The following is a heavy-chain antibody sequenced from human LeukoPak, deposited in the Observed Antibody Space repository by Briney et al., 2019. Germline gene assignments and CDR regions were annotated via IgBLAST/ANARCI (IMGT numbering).Heavy chain of an antibody. CDR1: GNTFTSYG. Sequence: ASVKVSCKASGNTFTSYGFSWVRQAPGQGLEWMGWISAYNGDRKYEQRLQGRVTLTTDTSTSTAYTELRSLISDDTAVYYCARESRHGGDFDYWGQGTLVTVSS. CDR2: ISAYNGDR. D-gene: IGHD2-21*01. CDR3: ARESRHGGDFDY. V-gene: IGHV1-18*01. J-gene: IGHJ4*02.